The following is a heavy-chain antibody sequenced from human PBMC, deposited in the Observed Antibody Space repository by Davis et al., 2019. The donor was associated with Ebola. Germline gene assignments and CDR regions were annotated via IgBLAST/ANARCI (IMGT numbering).Heavy chain of an antibody. V-gene: IGHV3-11*01. D-gene: IGHD6-13*01. Sequence: GESLKISCAASGFTFSDYYMSWIRQAPGKGLEWVSYISSSGSTIYYADSVKGRFTISRDNSKNTLYLQMNSLRAEDTAVYYCARDRGFIAAAGNYYGMDVWGQGTTVTVSS. CDR1: GFTFSDYY. CDR3: ARDRGFIAAAGNYYGMDV. J-gene: IGHJ6*02. CDR2: ISSSGSTI.